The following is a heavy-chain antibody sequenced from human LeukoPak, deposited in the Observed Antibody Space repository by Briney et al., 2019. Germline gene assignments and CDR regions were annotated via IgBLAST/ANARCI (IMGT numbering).Heavy chain of an antibody. Sequence: GGSLRLSCAASGFTFSNAWMSWVRQTPGKGLEWVANIKQDGSEKYYVDSVKGRFTISRDNAKNSLYLQMNSLRAEDTAVYYCARGPLYYYYYYGMDVWGQGTTVTVSS. J-gene: IGHJ6*02. CDR2: IKQDGSEK. CDR1: GFTFSNAW. V-gene: IGHV3-7*01. CDR3: ARGPLYYYYYYGMDV.